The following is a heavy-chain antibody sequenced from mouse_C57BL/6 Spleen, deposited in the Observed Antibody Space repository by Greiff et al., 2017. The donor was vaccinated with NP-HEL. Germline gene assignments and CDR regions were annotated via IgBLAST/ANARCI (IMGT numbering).Heavy chain of an antibody. CDR3: ARKVDGYYVGYFDV. J-gene: IGHJ1*03. CDR1: GYTFTSYW. CDR2: IDPSDSET. D-gene: IGHD2-3*01. V-gene: IGHV1-52*01. Sequence: VQLQQPGAELVRPGSSVKLSCKASGYTFTSYWMHWVKQRPIQGLEWIGNIDPSDSETHYNQKFKDKATLTVDKSSSTAYMQLSSLTSEDSAVYYCARKVDGYYVGYFDVWGTGTTVTVSS.